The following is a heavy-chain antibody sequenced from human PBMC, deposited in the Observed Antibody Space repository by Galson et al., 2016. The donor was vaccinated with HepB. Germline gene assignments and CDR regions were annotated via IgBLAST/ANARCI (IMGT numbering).Heavy chain of an antibody. J-gene: IGHJ4*02. D-gene: IGHD3-22*01. CDR1: GFTFSLNA. V-gene: IGHV3-23*01. CDR3: AKDFGSTGYYQVFES. Sequence: LRLSCAASGFTFSLNALTWVRQAPGKGLEWVSAISSGGITTFYSDSVKGRFTVSRDNSKNTLFLQMDSLRAEDTAIYYCAKDFGSTGYYQVFESWGQGTLVAVSS. CDR2: ISSGGITT.